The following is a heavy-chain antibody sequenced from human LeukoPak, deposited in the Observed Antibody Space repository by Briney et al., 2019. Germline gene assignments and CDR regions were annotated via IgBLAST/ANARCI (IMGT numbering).Heavy chain of an antibody. CDR3: ARLAAQGAFDI. CDR1: GLTFSSYS. Sequence: PGGSLRLSCAASGLTFSSYSMNWVRQAPGKGLEWVSSISSSSSYIYYADSVKGRFTISRDNAKNSLYLQMNSLRAEDTAVYYCARLAAQGAFDIWGQGTMVTVSS. CDR2: ISSSSSYI. J-gene: IGHJ3*02. D-gene: IGHD6-25*01. V-gene: IGHV3-21*01.